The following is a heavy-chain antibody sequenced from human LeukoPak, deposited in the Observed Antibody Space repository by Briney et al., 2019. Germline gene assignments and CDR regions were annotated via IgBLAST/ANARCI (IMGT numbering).Heavy chain of an antibody. Sequence: RGSLRLSCAASGFTFSSYAMSWVRQAPGKGLEWVSAISGSGGSTYFADSVKGRFTISRDNSKNTLYLQMNSLRAEDTAVYYCAKDRYYDSSGYSLDYWGQGTLVTVSS. D-gene: IGHD3-22*01. J-gene: IGHJ4*02. CDR3: AKDRYYDSSGYSLDY. CDR1: GFTFSSYA. V-gene: IGHV3-23*01. CDR2: ISGSGGST.